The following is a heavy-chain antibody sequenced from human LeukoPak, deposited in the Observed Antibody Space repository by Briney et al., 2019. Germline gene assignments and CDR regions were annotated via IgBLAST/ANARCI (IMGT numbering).Heavy chain of an antibody. Sequence: PGGSLRLSCAAFGFTVSSYYMSWVRQAPGKGLEWVSGISWNSGNIGYADSVKGRFTISRDNAKNSLYLQMDILKPEDTAFYYCAKVDGYNSGWYDSWGQGTLVTVSS. D-gene: IGHD6-19*01. CDR3: AKVDGYNSGWYDS. J-gene: IGHJ5*01. CDR1: GFTVSSYY. CDR2: ISWNSGNI. V-gene: IGHV3-9*01.